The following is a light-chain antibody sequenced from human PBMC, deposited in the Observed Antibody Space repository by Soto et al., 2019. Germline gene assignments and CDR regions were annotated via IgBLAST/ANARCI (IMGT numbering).Light chain of an antibody. Sequence: QSVLTQPASVSGSPGQSITISCTGTSSDIGDYNYVSWYQQHPGKAPKLMIYDVSNRPLGVSFRFSGSKFGTTASLTIFGLQAEDEADYYCSSYTSSSTPLVFGTGTKVTVL. CDR3: SSYTSSSTPLV. CDR1: SSDIGDYNY. V-gene: IGLV2-14*03. CDR2: DVS. J-gene: IGLJ1*01.